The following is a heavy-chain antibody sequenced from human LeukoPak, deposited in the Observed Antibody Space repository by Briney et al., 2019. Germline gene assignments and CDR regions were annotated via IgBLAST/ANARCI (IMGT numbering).Heavy chain of an antibody. CDR3: ARDLAGPPQEAFDI. CDR1: GFTFSSYW. V-gene: IGHV3-7*01. CDR2: IKKDGSER. Sequence: GGSLRLSCAASGFTFSSYWMNWVRQAPGKGVEGGANIKKDGSERYYVDSVKGRFTISRDNTKKSLYLQMNTLRAEDTAVYYCARDLAGPPQEAFDIWGQGTMVTVSS. J-gene: IGHJ3*02.